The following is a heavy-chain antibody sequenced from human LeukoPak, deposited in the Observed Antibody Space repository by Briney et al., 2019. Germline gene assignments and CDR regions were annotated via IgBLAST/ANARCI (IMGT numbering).Heavy chain of an antibody. CDR1: GFTFSSYA. Sequence: GGSLRLSCAASGFTFSSYAMHWVRQAPGKGLEWVAVISYDGSNKYYADSVKGRFTISRDNSKNTLYLQMNSLRAEDTAVYYCAKDRTRSYQPQDYWGQGTLVTVSS. CDR2: ISYDGSNK. D-gene: IGHD1-26*01. CDR3: AKDRTRSYQPQDY. V-gene: IGHV3-30-3*01. J-gene: IGHJ4*02.